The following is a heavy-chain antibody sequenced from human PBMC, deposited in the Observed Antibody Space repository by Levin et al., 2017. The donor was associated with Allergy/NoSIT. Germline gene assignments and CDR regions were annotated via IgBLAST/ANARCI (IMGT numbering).Heavy chain of an antibody. Sequence: ASVKVSCKASGYTFTDYYMHWVRQAPGQGLEWMGWINPNSGGTNSAQKFQGRVTMTRDTSIGTAHMELSRLRSDDTAVYYCARSWLFGPYYYGMDVWGQGTTVTVSS. V-gene: IGHV1-2*02. CDR2: INPNSGGT. CDR3: ARSWLFGPYYYGMDV. D-gene: IGHD3-16*01. CDR1: GYTFTDYY. J-gene: IGHJ6*02.